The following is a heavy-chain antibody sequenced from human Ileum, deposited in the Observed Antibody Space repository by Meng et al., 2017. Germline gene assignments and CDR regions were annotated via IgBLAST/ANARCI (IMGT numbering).Heavy chain of an antibody. CDR1: GGSFSHYD. D-gene: IGHD2-21*02. Sequence: QVQLQQWGAGLLKPSETLSLTCAFYGGSFSHYDWTWLRQFPGKGLEWIGQINHSGSSNYNPSLSSRVTISADMSNSQSSLKLSSVTAADTAVYYCRLAYCIGDCGDYWGQGTLVTVSS. V-gene: IGHV4-34*02. CDR2: INHSGSS. J-gene: IGHJ4*02. CDR3: RLAYCIGDCGDY.